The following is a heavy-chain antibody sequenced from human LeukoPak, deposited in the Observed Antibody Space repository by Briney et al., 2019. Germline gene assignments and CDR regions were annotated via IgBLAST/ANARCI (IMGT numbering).Heavy chain of an antibody. CDR1: GGSISSGGYS. D-gene: IGHD5-12*01. J-gene: IGHJ6*03. CDR2: IHYSGST. V-gene: IGHV4-30-4*07. Sequence: SETLSLTCAVSGGSISSGGYSWSWIRQPPGKGLEWIGYIHYSGSTYYNPSLKSRVTISVDTSKNQFSLKLSSVTAADTAVYYCARERRGYSGYDNYYYYYMDVWGKGTTVTVSS. CDR3: ARERRGYSGYDNYYYYYMDV.